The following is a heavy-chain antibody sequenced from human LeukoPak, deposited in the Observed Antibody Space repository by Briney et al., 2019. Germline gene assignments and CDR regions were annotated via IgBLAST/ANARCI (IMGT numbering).Heavy chain of an antibody. D-gene: IGHD3-9*01. J-gene: IGHJ3*02. V-gene: IGHV3-7*01. CDR2: IKQDGSEK. Sequence: GGSLRHSCAAPGFTFSSYRMSWVREAPGKGVEWVANIKQDGSEKYYVDSVKGRFTISRDNAKNSLYLQMNSLRAEETAVYYCARDQRDYDILTGYPSAFDIWGQGTMVTVSS. CDR3: ARDQRDYDILTGYPSAFDI. CDR1: GFTFSSYR.